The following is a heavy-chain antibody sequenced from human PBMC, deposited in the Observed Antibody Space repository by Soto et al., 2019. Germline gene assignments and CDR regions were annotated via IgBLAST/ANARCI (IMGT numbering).Heavy chain of an antibody. CDR3: ARGGSLDCSSTSCYADY. CDR1: GFTFSDYY. J-gene: IGHJ4*02. Sequence: GGSLRLSCAASGFTFSDYYISWIRQAPGKGLEWVSYISSSSSYTNYADSVKGRFTISRDNAKNSLYLQMNSLRAEDTAVYYCARGGSLDCSSTSCYADYWGQGTLVTVSS. V-gene: IGHV3-11*06. D-gene: IGHD2-2*01. CDR2: ISSSSSYT.